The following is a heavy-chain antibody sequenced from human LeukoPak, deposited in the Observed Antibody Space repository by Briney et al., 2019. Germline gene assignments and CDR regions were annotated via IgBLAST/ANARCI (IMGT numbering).Heavy chain of an antibody. CDR3: ARGSPDGYDFWSGYHYMDV. Sequence: SETLSLTCTVSGGSISSYYWSWIRQPAGKGLEWIGRIYTSGSTNYNPSLKSRVTMSVDTSKNQLSLKLSSVTAADTAVYYCARGSPDGYDFWSGYHYMDVWGKGTTVTVSS. D-gene: IGHD3-3*01. J-gene: IGHJ6*03. CDR1: GGSISSYY. V-gene: IGHV4-4*07. CDR2: IYTSGST.